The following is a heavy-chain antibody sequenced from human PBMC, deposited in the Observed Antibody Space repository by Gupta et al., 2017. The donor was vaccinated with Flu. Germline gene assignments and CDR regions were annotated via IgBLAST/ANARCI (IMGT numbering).Heavy chain of an antibody. D-gene: IGHD1-26*01. CDR2: IGHTGTVT. CDR3: AKDLWGGATPFDS. J-gene: IGHJ4*02. V-gene: IGHV3-48*03. Sequence: EVQLVQSGGGLIEPGGSLRLSCTASGFSFSEFEMGWVRQAPGKGLEWISYIGHTGTVTYYADSVKGRFTVSRDNAKNSLYLQLNSLRAEDTAVYYCAKDLWGGATPFDSWGQGTLVSVSP. CDR1: GFSFSEFE.